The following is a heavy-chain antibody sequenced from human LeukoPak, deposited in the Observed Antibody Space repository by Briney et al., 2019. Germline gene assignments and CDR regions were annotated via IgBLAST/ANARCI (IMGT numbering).Heavy chain of an antibody. V-gene: IGHV4-34*01. CDR1: GGSFIGYY. J-gene: IGHJ4*02. CDR2: INHSGST. Sequence: PSETLSLTCAVYGGSFIGYYWSWIRQPPGKGLEWIGEINHSGSTNYNPSLKSRVTISVDTSKNQFSLKLSSVTAADTAVYYCARGSDYDYVWGSYRPKKTIDYWGQGTLVTVSS. D-gene: IGHD3-16*02. CDR3: ARGSDYDYVWGSYRPKKTIDY.